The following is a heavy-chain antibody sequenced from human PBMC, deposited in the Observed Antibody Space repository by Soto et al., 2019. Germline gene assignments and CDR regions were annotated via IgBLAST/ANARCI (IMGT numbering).Heavy chain of an antibody. V-gene: IGHV2-5*02. D-gene: IGHD2-21*02. Sequence: QITLKESGPTLVIPTQTLTLTCTFSGFSLSTGGVGVGWIRQPPGKALEWLALIYWDDDKRYSPSLKSRLTINKDTSKNQVVLTMPNMDPVDTATYYCAHSRCGGDCLQSYSSHYYYGMDVWGQGTTVTVSS. J-gene: IGHJ6*02. CDR1: GFSLSTGGVG. CDR3: AHSRCGGDCLQSYSSHYYYGMDV. CDR2: IYWDDDK.